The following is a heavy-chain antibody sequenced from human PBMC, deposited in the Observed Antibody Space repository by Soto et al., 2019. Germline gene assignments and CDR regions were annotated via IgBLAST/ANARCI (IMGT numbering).Heavy chain of an antibody. V-gene: IGHV1-3*01. CDR1: GYTFTSYA. CDR2: INAGNGNT. D-gene: IGHD3-3*01. Sequence: QVQLVQSGAEVKKPGASVKVSCKASGYTFTSYAMHWVRQAPGQRLEWMGWINAGNGNTKNSQKFQGRVTITRDTSASTAYMELSSLRSEDTAVYYCAREWRKTNYYYGMDVWGQGTTVTVSS. CDR3: AREWRKTNYYYGMDV. J-gene: IGHJ6*02.